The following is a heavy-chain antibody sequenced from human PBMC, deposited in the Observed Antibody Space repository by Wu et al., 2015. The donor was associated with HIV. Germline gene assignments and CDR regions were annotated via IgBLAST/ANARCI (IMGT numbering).Heavy chain of an antibody. J-gene: IGHJ4*02. CDR3: ARDGLRGIAAAALDY. D-gene: IGHD6-13*01. V-gene: IGHV1-2*02. CDR1: GYTFTGYY. Sequence: QVQLVQSGAEVKKPGASVKVSCKASGYTFTGYYMHWVRQAPGQGLEWMGWINPNSGGTNYAQKFQGRVTMTRDTSISTAYMELSRLRSDDTAVYYCARDGLRGIAAAALDYVGPGEXWSPSP. CDR2: INPNSGGT.